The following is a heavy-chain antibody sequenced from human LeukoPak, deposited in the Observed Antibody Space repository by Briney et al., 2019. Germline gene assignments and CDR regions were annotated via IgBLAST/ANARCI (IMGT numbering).Heavy chain of an antibody. CDR2: IKQDGSEK. CDR3: AGGRDVYRY. J-gene: IGHJ4*02. D-gene: IGHD5-24*01. Sequence: GGSLRLSCAASGFTFSSYWMTWVRQAPGKGLEWVADIKQDGSEKYYVDSVKGRFTISRDNAKNSLYLQMNSLRAEDTAVYYCAGGRDVYRYWGQGTLVTVSS. V-gene: IGHV3-7*01. CDR1: GFTFSSYW.